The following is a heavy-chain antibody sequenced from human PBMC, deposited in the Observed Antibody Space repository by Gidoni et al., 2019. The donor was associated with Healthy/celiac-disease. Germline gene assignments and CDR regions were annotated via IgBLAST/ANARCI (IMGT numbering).Heavy chain of an antibody. D-gene: IGHD3-10*01. J-gene: IGHJ4*02. CDR3: ARASYYGSGSYYFDY. Sequence: EVQLVESGGGLVKPGGSLRLSCAASGFTFSSYSMNWVRQAPGKGLEWVSSISSSSSYIYYADSVKGRFTISRDNAKNSLYLQMNSLRAEDTAVYYCARASYYGSGSYYFDYWGQGTLVTVSS. CDR2: ISSSSSYI. CDR1: GFTFSSYS. V-gene: IGHV3-21*01.